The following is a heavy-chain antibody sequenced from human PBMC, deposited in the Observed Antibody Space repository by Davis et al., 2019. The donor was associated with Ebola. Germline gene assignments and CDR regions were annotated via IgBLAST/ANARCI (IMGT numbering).Heavy chain of an antibody. J-gene: IGHJ6*02. CDR2: TYYRSHRSKWSN. CDR1: GDSVSSDSAA. V-gene: IGHV6-1*01. CDR3: ARGYDILTGPGGYYGMDV. Sequence: SQTLSLTCVISGDSVSSDSAAWTWVRQSPSRGLEWLGRTYYRSHRSKWSNDYAVSVQSRIIINPDTSKNQFSLKLSSVTAADTAVYYCARGYDILTGPGGYYGMDVWGQGTTVTVSS. D-gene: IGHD3-9*01.